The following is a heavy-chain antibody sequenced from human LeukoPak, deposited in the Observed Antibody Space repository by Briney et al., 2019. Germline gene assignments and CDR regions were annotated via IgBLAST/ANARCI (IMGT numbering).Heavy chain of an antibody. J-gene: IGHJ4*02. CDR1: GFTFSSYG. Sequence: GGSLRLSCAASGFTFSSYGMHWVRQAPGKGLEWVAVISYDGSNKYYADSVKGRFTISRDNSKNTLYLQMNSLRAEDTAVYYCAKDPGGIAVAAFDYWGQGTLVTVSS. CDR3: AKDPGGIAVAAFDY. CDR2: ISYDGSNK. D-gene: IGHD6-19*01. V-gene: IGHV3-30*18.